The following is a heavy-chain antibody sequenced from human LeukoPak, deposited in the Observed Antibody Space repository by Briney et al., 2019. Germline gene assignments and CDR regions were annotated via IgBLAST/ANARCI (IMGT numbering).Heavy chain of an antibody. V-gene: IGHV1-18*01. Sequence: ASVKPSCKTSGYTFTSYGISWVRQAPRQGLEWMGCISAYNGNTNYTQKLQGRVTMTTDTSTSTAYMELRSMRSDDTAVYYCARSKPNSGYDWEDYWGQGTLVTVSS. D-gene: IGHD5-12*01. CDR3: ARSKPNSGYDWEDY. CDR1: GYTFTSYG. CDR2: ISAYNGNT. J-gene: IGHJ4*02.